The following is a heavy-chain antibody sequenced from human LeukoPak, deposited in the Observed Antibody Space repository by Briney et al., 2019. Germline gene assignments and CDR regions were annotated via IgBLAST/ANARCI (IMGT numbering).Heavy chain of an antibody. Sequence: SETLSLTCTVSGGSIGSSSYYWGWIRQPPGKGLEWIGSIYYSGSTYYNPSLKSRVTISVDTSKNQFSLKLSSVTAADTAVYYCARAQYYDFWSGYPKVNWFDPWGQGTLVTVSS. V-gene: IGHV4-39*07. D-gene: IGHD3-3*01. CDR1: GGSIGSSSYY. CDR3: ARAQYYDFWSGYPKVNWFDP. CDR2: IYYSGST. J-gene: IGHJ5*02.